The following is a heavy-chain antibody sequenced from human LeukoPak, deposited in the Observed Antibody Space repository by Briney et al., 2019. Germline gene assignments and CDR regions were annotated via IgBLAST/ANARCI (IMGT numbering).Heavy chain of an antibody. J-gene: IGHJ5*02. D-gene: IGHD6-19*01. CDR3: ARGRGSGHKENWFDP. Sequence: ASVKVSCKAAGYTFTTYDINWVRQATGQGLGWMGWINPNSGNTGYAQKFQGRVTMTRNTSISTAYMEVSSLRSEDTAVYYCARGRGSGHKENWFDPWGQGTLVTVSS. CDR2: INPNSGNT. V-gene: IGHV1-8*01. CDR1: GYTFTTYD.